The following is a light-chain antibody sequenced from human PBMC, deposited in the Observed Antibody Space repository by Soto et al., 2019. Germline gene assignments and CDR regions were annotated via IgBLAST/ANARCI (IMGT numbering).Light chain of an antibody. Sequence: QSALTQPASVSGSPGQSITISCTGTSSDVGGYDHVSWYQQHPGKAPKLMIYDVSSRPSGVSNRFSGSKSGNTASLTISGLHVEDEADYYCSSYTSSSTVFGGGTKLTVL. CDR2: DVS. CDR1: SSDVGGYDH. CDR3: SSYTSSSTV. V-gene: IGLV2-14*01. J-gene: IGLJ2*01.